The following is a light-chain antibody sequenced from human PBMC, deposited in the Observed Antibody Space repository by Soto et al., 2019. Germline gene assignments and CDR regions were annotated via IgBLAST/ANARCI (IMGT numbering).Light chain of an antibody. CDR2: AAS. V-gene: IGKV1-12*01. CDR1: QGISSW. CDR3: LQSDRFPPT. J-gene: IGKJ2*01. Sequence: DLQMTQSPSSVSASVGDRVTITCRASQGISSWLAWYQQKPGKAPKLLIYAASSLQSGVPSRFSRSGSGTDFTLTIGSLQPEDFATCYCLQSDRFPPTFGQGTKLEIK.